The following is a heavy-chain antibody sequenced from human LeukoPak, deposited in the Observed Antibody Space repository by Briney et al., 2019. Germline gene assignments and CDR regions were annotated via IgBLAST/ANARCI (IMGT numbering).Heavy chain of an antibody. J-gene: IGHJ3*02. CDR1: GFTFSDYY. CDR3: ARDLYYDILTGGGDDAFDI. V-gene: IGHV3-11*06. CDR2: ISSSSSYT. Sequence: PGGSLRFSCAASGFTFSDYYMSWIRQAPGKGLEWVSYISSSSSYTNYADSVKGRFTISRDNAKNSLYLQMNSLRAEDTAVYYCARDLYYDILTGGGDDAFDIWGQGTMVTVSS. D-gene: IGHD3-9*01.